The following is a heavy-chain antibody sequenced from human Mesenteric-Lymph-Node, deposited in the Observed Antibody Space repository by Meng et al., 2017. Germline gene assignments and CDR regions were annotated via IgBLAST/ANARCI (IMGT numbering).Heavy chain of an antibody. CDR2: ISSSGSTI. V-gene: IGHV3-48*03. Sequence: GGSLRLSCAASGFTFSSYAMSWVRQAPGKGLEWVSYISSSGSTIYYADSVKGRFTISRDNAKNSLYLQMNSLRAEDTAVYYCAREAIAVAGRYFQHWGQGTLVTVSS. D-gene: IGHD6-19*01. J-gene: IGHJ1*01. CDR1: GFTFSSYA. CDR3: AREAIAVAGRYFQH.